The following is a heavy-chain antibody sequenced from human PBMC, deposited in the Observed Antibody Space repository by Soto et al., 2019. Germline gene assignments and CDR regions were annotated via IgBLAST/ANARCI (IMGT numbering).Heavy chain of an antibody. CDR3: ARTMITFGGVIAPRGYYFDY. D-gene: IGHD3-16*02. CDR1: GYTFTSYG. Sequence: ASVKVSCKASGYTFTSYGISWVRQAPGQGLEWMGWISAYNGNANYAQKLQGRVTMTTDTSTSTAYMELRSLRSDDTAVYYCARTMITFGGVIAPRGYYFDYWGQGTLVTVSS. V-gene: IGHV1-18*01. CDR2: ISAYNGNA. J-gene: IGHJ4*02.